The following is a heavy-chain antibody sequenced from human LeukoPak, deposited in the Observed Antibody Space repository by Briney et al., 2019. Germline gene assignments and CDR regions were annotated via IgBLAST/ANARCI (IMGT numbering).Heavy chain of an antibody. CDR2: INHSGST. Sequence: SETLSLTCAVYGGSFSGYYWSWIRQPPGKGLEWIGEINHSGSTNYNPSLKSRVTISVDTSKNQFSLKLSSVTAADTAVYYCARGGGGYLTNNWFDPWGQGTLVTVCS. J-gene: IGHJ5*02. V-gene: IGHV4-34*01. D-gene: IGHD1-1*01. CDR3: ARGGGGYLTNNWFDP. CDR1: GGSFSGYY.